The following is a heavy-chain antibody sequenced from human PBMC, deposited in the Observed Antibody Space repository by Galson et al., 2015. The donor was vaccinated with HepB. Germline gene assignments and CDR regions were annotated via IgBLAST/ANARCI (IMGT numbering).Heavy chain of an antibody. J-gene: IGHJ6*03. Sequence: SLRLSCAASGFTFSSYAMHWVRQAPGKGLEWVAVISYDGSNKYYADSVKGRFTISRDNSKNTLYLQMNSLRAEDTAVYYCARGIVVVPAAPIKYYYMDVWGKGTTVTVSS. CDR1: GFTFSSYA. CDR3: ARGIVVVPAAPIKYYYMDV. CDR2: ISYDGSNK. D-gene: IGHD2-2*01. V-gene: IGHV3-30-3*01.